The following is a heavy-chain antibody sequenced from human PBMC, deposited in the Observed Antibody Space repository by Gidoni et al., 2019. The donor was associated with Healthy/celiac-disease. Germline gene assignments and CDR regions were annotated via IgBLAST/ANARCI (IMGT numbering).Heavy chain of an antibody. CDR2: IYHSGST. CDR1: GYSICSGYY. Sequence: QVQLQESGPGLVKPSETLSLTCAVSGYSICSGYYWGWIRQPPGKGLEWIGSIYHSGSTYYNPSLKSRVTISVDTSKNQFSLKLSSVTAADTAVYYCASIGPHLFGVVTHDFDYWGQGTLVTVSS. CDR3: ASIGPHLFGVVTHDFDY. D-gene: IGHD3-3*01. V-gene: IGHV4-38-2*01. J-gene: IGHJ4*02.